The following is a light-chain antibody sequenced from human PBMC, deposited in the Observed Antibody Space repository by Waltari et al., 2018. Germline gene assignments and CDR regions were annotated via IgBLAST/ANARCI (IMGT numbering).Light chain of an antibody. CDR2: EIS. CDR1: HSNVSILPL. CDR3: CSFAGYGIYV. Sequence: QSALTQPASVSGSPGQSITISSTAVHSNVSILPLFSCYQHHPGRNPRLLIYEISQRPSGISNRFSGSKSGNTASLTISGLQPEDEADYFCCSFAGYGIYVFGSGTQVSVL. J-gene: IGLJ1*01. V-gene: IGLV2-23*02.